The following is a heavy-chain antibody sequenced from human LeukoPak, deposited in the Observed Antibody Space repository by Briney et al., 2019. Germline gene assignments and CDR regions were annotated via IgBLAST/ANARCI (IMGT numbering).Heavy chain of an antibody. CDR2: ISSSSSTI. CDR1: GFTFSSHS. V-gene: IGHV3-48*04. CDR3: AKSLRIAVAGMIDY. D-gene: IGHD6-19*01. J-gene: IGHJ4*02. Sequence: PGGSLRLSCAASGFTFSSHSMNWVRQAPGKGLEWVSYISSSSSTIYYADSVKGRFTISRDNSKNSLYLQMNSLRAEDTALYYCAKSLRIAVAGMIDYWGQGTLVTVSS.